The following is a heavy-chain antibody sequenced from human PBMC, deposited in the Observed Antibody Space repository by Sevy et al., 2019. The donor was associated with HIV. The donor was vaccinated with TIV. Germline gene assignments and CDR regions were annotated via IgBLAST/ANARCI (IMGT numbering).Heavy chain of an antibody. CDR1: GYSFTSQW. J-gene: IGHJ3*01. Sequence: GESLKISCKGSGYSFTSQWIGWVRQMTGKGLEWMGIIYPDEPDIRYSPPFQGQVTISAYKSISTAYLQWSSLKASDTSMYYCARHRSSGYYDDAFDLWGQGTMVTVSS. CDR2: IYPDEPDI. D-gene: IGHD3-22*01. CDR3: ARHRSSGYYDDAFDL. V-gene: IGHV5-51*01.